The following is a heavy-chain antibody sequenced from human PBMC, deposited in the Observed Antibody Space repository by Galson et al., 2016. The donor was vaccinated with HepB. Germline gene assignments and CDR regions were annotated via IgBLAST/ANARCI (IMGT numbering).Heavy chain of an antibody. J-gene: IGHJ4*02. CDR2: ISHDGRKK. D-gene: IGHD3-10*01. CDR1: GLRFSSYG. Sequence: SLRLSCAAPGLRFSSYGMHWVRQAPGKGREWVAVISHDGRKKYYGDSVQGRFTISRDKSKNTLYLQMNSLRAEDTAVYYCAKAKLWFGELLPGDWGQGTLVIVSS. V-gene: IGHV3-30*18. CDR3: AKAKLWFGELLPGD.